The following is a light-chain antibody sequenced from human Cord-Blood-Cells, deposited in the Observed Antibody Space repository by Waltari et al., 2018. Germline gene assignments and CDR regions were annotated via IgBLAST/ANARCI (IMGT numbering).Light chain of an antibody. CDR1: SSDVGGYNY. V-gene: IGLV2-14*01. Sequence: QSALTHPASVSGSPGQSITISCTGTSSDVGGYNYVSWYQQHPGKASKLMIYDVSNRPSGVSNRFSGSKSGNTASLTISGLQAEDEADYYCSSYTSSSTVVFGGGTKLTVL. CDR3: SSYTSSSTVV. J-gene: IGLJ2*01. CDR2: DVS.